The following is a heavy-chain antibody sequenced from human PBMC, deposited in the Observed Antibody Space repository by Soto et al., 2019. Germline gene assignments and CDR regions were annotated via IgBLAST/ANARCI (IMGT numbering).Heavy chain of an antibody. V-gene: IGHV4-4*02. D-gene: IGHD3-10*01. J-gene: IGHJ4*02. CDR3: ARGRSVYGPFLVDY. Sequence: SETLSLTCAVSGGSISSINWWSWVRQPPGKGLEWIGEIYHSGSTNYNPSLKSRVTISVDTSKNQFSLKLSSVTAADTAVYYCARGRSVYGPFLVDYWGQGTLVTVSS. CDR2: IYHSGST. CDR1: GGSISSINW.